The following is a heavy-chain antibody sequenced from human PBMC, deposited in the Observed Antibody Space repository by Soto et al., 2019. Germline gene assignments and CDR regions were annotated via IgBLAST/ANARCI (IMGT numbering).Heavy chain of an antibody. CDR1: GFTLSGYA. V-gene: IGHV3-64*01. J-gene: IGHJ6*03. CDR2: ISSNGVGT. D-gene: IGHD6-6*01. CDR3: ARRARPDFYYMDV. Sequence: EVQLAESGGGLAQPGGSLRLSCAASGFTLSGYAMYWVRQAPGKGLEYVSGISSNGVGTYYANSVQGRFTISRDNSKNTVYLQMVSLRPEDMAVYYCARRARPDFYYMDVCGKGTTVTVSS.